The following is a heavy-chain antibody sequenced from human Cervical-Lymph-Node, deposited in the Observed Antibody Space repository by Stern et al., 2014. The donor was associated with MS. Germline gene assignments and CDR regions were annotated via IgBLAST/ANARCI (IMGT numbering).Heavy chain of an antibody. V-gene: IGHV3-33*01. J-gene: IGHJ6*02. CDR2: IWHDGSIK. Sequence: VQLVESGGGVVQPGRSLRLSCVASGFTFSSYGMHWVRQAPGKGLEWVTVIWHDGSIKQYADSVMGRFTNSKDNDRSTLYLQMNSLRAEDTAVYYCARGGLWGAYAPMDVWGQGTTVTVSS. CDR3: ARGGLWGAYAPMDV. D-gene: IGHD3-16*01. CDR1: GFTFSSYG.